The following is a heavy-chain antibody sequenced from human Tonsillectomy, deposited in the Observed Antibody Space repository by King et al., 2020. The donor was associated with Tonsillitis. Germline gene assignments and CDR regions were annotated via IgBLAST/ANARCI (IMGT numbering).Heavy chain of an antibody. J-gene: IGHJ4*02. Sequence: VQLVESGGGVVQPGRSLRLSCAASGFTFSSYAMHWVRQAPGKGLEWVAVISYDGSNKYSADSVKGRFTISRDNSKNTLHLQMNSLRAEDTAVYYCARGDYDYVWGSLDYWGQGTLVTVSS. CDR3: ARGDYDYVWGSLDY. CDR2: ISYDGSNK. CDR1: GFTFSSYA. V-gene: IGHV3-30*01. D-gene: IGHD3-16*01.